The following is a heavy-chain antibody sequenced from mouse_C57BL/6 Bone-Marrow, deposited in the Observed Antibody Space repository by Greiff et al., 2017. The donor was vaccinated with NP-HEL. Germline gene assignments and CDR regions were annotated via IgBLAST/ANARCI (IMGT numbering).Heavy chain of an antibody. CDR2: FHPYNDDT. CDR3: ARPGYGSSYWYFDV. J-gene: IGHJ1*03. V-gene: IGHV1-47*01. Sequence: VQLQQSGAELVKPGASVKMSCKASGYTFTTYPIEWMTQNHGKSLEWIGNFHPYNDDTKYNEKFKGKATLTVEKSSSTVYLELSRLTSDDSAVYYCARPGYGSSYWYFDVWGTGTTVTVSS. D-gene: IGHD1-1*01. CDR1: GYTFTTYP.